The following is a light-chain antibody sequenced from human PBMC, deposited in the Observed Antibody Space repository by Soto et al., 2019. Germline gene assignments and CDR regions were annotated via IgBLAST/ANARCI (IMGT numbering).Light chain of an antibody. V-gene: IGLV1-44*01. Sequence: QSVLTQPPSASGTPGQRVTISCSGSSSNIGSNTVNWYQQLPVTAPKLLIYSNNQRPSGVPDRFSGSKSGTSASLAISGLHSEDEADYYCAAWDDSLNGPVFGGGTKLTVL. CDR2: SNN. J-gene: IGLJ2*01. CDR1: SSNIGSNT. CDR3: AAWDDSLNGPV.